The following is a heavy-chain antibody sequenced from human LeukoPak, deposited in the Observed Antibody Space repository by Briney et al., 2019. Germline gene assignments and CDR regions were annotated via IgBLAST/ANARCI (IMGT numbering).Heavy chain of an antibody. CDR2: IKEDGGEI. D-gene: IGHD2-21*01. CDR3: ETYSAFDI. Sequence: PGRSLRRSCAASGFTFSIYWMSWVRQAPGKGLEWVASIKEDGGEIHYVDSVKGRFTISRDNAKNSLYLQMNSLRAEDTAVYYCETYSAFDIWGHGTMVTVSS. CDR1: GFTFSIYW. J-gene: IGHJ3*02. V-gene: IGHV3-7*02.